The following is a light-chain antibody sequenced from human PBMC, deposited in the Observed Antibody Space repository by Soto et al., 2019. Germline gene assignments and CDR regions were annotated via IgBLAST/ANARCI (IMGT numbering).Light chain of an antibody. J-gene: IGKJ4*01. CDR2: SAS. CDR1: QGVRDD. V-gene: IGKV1-6*01. CDR3: LQESNYPLT. Sequence: IQMTQSPSSLSASVGDRVTITCRASQGVRDDVGWYQQKPGKAPKLLIYSASTLQSGVPSRFSGSGSGTDFTLNISGLQPEDFATYYCLQESNYPLTLGGGTKVEIK.